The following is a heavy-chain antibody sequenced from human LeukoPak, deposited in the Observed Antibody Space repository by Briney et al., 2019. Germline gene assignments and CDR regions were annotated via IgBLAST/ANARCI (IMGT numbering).Heavy chain of an antibody. D-gene: IGHD2-8*01. J-gene: IGHJ5*02. CDR3: ARDLTDCTNGVCYTWFDP. CDR1: GYTFTGYY. Sequence: ASVKVSCKASGYTFTGYYMHWVRQAPGQGLEWMGWINPNSGGTNYAQKFQGRVTMTRDTSISTAYMGLSRLRSDDTAVYYCARDLTDCTNGVCYTWFDPWGQGTLLTVSS. V-gene: IGHV1-2*02. CDR2: INPNSGGT.